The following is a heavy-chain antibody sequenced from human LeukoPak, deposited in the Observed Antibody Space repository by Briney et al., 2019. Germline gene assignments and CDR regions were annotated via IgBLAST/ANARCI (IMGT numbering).Heavy chain of an antibody. J-gene: IGHJ6*03. V-gene: IGHV3-7*01. CDR2: IKEDGSEK. Sequence: GGSLRLSCAASGFTFSSYWMSWVRQAPGEGLEWVASIKEDGSEKIYVDSVKGRFTISRDRAKNSLSLQIKSLRTEDTDVYSYARGGARYMDVWGKGTTVTVSS. CDR3: ARGGARYMDV. CDR1: GFTFSSYW.